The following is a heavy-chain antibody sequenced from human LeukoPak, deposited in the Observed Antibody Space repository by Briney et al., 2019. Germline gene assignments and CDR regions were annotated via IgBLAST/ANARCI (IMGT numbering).Heavy chain of an antibody. CDR1: GDSISSGDYY. D-gene: IGHD6-19*01. J-gene: IGHJ5*02. V-gene: IGHV4-61*02. Sequence: PSQTLSLTCTVSGDSISSGDYYWSWIRQPAGKGLEWIGRIYTSGNTNYNPSLKSRVTMSVDTSKNQFSLKLSSVTAADTAVYYCAIGAAVAAQGGWFDPWGQGTLVTVSS. CDR2: IYTSGNT. CDR3: AIGAAVAAQGGWFDP.